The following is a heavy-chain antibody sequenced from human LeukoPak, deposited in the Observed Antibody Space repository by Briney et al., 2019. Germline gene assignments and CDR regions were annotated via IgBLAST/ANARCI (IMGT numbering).Heavy chain of an antibody. CDR2: ISSSSSYI. CDR1: GFTFSSYT. V-gene: IGHV3-21*01. Sequence: GGSLRLSCAASGFTFSSYTMNWVRQAPGKGLEWVSSISSSSSYIYYADSVKGRFTISRDNAKNSLYLQMNSLRAEDTAVYYCARDRRTMTTCDYWGQGSLVTVSS. D-gene: IGHD4-17*01. CDR3: ARDRRTMTTCDY. J-gene: IGHJ4*02.